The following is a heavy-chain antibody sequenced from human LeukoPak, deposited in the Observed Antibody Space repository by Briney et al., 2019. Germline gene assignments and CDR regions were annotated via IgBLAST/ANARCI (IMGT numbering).Heavy chain of an antibody. CDR2: IYSGGST. CDR3: ARTYSGYSYGMYWYFDL. Sequence: GGSLRLSCAASGFTVSSNSMSWVRQAPGKGLEWVSVIYSGGSTYYADSVKGRFTISRDNSKNTLYLQMNSLRAEATAVYYCARTYSGYSYGMYWYFDLWGRGTLVTVSS. CDR1: GFTVSSNS. D-gene: IGHD5-18*01. V-gene: IGHV3-53*01. J-gene: IGHJ2*01.